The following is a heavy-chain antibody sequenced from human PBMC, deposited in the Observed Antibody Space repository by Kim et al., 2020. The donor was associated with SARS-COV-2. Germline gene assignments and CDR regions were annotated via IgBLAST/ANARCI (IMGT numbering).Heavy chain of an antibody. V-gene: IGHV5-10-1*01. Sequence: GESLKISCQGSGYSFSNYEINWVRQLPGKGLEWMARIDPSNSYIHYSPSFQGHVTVSVDDSITTAYLQWSSLRASDTAMYYCARIDGFSGALDIWGQGTLVAVSS. J-gene: IGHJ3*02. CDR2: IDPSNSYI. CDR1: GYSFSNYE. CDR3: ARIDGFSGALDI. D-gene: IGHD1-26*01.